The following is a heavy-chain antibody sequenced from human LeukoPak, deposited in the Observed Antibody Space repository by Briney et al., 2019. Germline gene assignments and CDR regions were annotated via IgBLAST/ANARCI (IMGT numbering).Heavy chain of an antibody. V-gene: IGHV3-33*01. CDR3: ARDQGTSGGWPAVGRMGYFDY. Sequence: GGSLRLSCAASGFIFSSSGMHWVRQTPGKGLEWVGIIWYDGSNKYYADSVKDRFTISRDNAKNTVYLQMNSLRVEDTAVYYCARDQGTSGGWPAVGRMGYFDYWVQGTLVTVSS. CDR2: IWYDGSNK. J-gene: IGHJ4*02. CDR1: GFIFSSSG. D-gene: IGHD6-19*01.